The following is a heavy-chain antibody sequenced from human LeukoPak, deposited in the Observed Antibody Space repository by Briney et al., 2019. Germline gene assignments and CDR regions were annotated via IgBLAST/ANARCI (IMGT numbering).Heavy chain of an antibody. CDR3: AKCRSGSDADCYGFDY. J-gene: IGHJ4*02. CDR1: GFTFSSYA. CDR2: ISTNGSRT. D-gene: IGHD2-21*02. Sequence: GGSLRLSCAASGFTFSSYAMTWPRQAPGKGLEWVSTISTNGSRTYSTDSVKGRFTFSRDNFRSTLFLQMNSLRAEDTAVYYCAKCRSGSDADCYGFDYWGQGTLVTVSS. V-gene: IGHV3-23*01.